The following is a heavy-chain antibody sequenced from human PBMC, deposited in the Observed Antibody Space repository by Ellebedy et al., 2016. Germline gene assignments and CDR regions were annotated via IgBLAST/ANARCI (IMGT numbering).Heavy chain of an antibody. J-gene: IGHJ4*02. CDR2: ISYDGSKK. V-gene: IGHV3-30-3*01. Sequence: GGSLRLXXAASGFSFSDYAMHWVRQAPGKGLDWVGLISYDGSKKYYAASVKGRFTISRDNSKNTLYLQMNSLRPEDTAVYYCTRDVGLRSEYYFEYWGQGTLVTVSS. CDR3: TRDVGLRSEYYFEY. D-gene: IGHD4-17*01. CDR1: GFSFSDYA.